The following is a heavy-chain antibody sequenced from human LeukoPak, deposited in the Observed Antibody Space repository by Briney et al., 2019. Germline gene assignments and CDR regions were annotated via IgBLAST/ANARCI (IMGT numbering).Heavy chain of an antibody. CDR2: ISPSGNT. J-gene: IGHJ4*02. CDR3: ARRVRSADYRLDY. D-gene: IGHD4-11*01. V-gene: IGHV4-34*01. CDR1: GFTFSRYS. Sequence: GSLRLSCAASGFTFSRYSMNWIRQPPGKSLEWVGEISPSGNTQYNPSLKSRVTISLDASKSQFYLKLNSVTAADTAVYYCARRVRSADYRLDYWGQGTLVTVSS.